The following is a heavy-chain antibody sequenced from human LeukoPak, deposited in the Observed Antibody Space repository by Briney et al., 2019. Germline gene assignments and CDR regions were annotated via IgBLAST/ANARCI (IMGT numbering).Heavy chain of an antibody. CDR2: INTDGTVT. D-gene: IGHD6-19*01. J-gene: IGHJ4*02. CDR1: GFTFSKYW. Sequence: TGGSLRLSCAASGFTFSKYWMLWVRQAPGKGLESVSRINTDGTVTTYADSVKGRFTVSRENAENTMFLQMNSVRDEDTAVYYCATKQWLAPPPDSWGQGTPVTVSS. CDR3: ATKQWLAPPPDS. V-gene: IGHV3-74*01.